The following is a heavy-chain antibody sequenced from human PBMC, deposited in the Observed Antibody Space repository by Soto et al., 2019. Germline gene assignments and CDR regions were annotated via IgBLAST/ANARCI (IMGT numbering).Heavy chain of an antibody. V-gene: IGHV3-64D*06. J-gene: IGHJ3*02. Sequence: GGSLRLCWSASGFTFSSYGMHWVRQAPGKGLEYVSAISSNGGSTYYADSVKGRFTISRDNSKNTLYLQMSSLRAEDTAVYYCVKGIVVVPAAILGGGAFDIWGQGTMVTVSS. D-gene: IGHD2-2*02. CDR1: GFTFSSYG. CDR2: ISSNGGST. CDR3: VKGIVVVPAAILGGGAFDI.